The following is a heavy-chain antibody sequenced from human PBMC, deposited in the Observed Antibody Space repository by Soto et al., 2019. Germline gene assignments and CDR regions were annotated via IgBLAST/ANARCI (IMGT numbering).Heavy chain of an antibody. CDR2: ISGRGGST. Sequence: AACLGLSCAASGFTCSERDLDGVRQAPGTVLEWGSAISGRGGSTYYADSLKGRLTICRDNSKNTLYLQMNSLRAEDTAVYYCAKNYGGKVYNWFAPWGQGSLLTVT. D-gene: IGHD4-17*01. J-gene: IGHJ5*02. CDR1: GFTCSERD. V-gene: IGHV3-23*01. CDR3: AKNYGGKVYNWFAP.